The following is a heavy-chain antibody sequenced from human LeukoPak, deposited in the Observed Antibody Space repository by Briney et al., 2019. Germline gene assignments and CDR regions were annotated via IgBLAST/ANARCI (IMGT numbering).Heavy chain of an antibody. Sequence: GGSLRLSCVASGLTFSNYEMNWVRQAPGKGLDWVSYISGSGYPIYYADSVKGRFTISRDNAKNSPYLQMNSLRAEDTAVYYCARASGNYFNYFDYWGQGTLVTVSS. CDR2: ISGSGYPI. V-gene: IGHV3-48*03. CDR3: ARASGNYFNYFDY. J-gene: IGHJ4*02. CDR1: GLTFSNYE. D-gene: IGHD1-26*01.